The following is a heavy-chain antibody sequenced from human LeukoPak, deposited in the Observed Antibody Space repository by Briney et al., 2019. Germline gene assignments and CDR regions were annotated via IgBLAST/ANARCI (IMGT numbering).Heavy chain of an antibody. Sequence: GGSLRLSCAASGFTFSSYSMNWVRQAPGKELEWVSSISSSSSYIYYADSVKGRFTISRDNAKNSLYLQMNSLRAEDAAVYYCAARPAGYCSGGSCYTVGYWGQGTLVTVSS. V-gene: IGHV3-21*01. J-gene: IGHJ4*02. CDR1: GFTFSSYS. CDR3: AARPAGYCSGGSCYTVGY. CDR2: ISSSSSYI. D-gene: IGHD2-15*01.